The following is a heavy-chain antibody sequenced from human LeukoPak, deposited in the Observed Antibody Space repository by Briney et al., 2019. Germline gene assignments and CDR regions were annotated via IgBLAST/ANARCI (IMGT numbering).Heavy chain of an antibody. CDR1: GFTFSSYE. Sequence: GGSLRLSCAASGFTFSSYEMNWVRQAPGKGLEWVSSINPAGTSTFHADSVKGRFTISRDNTENSLYMQMDSLRDEDTAVYYCVRDFLGESGAGGPWGQGTLVTVSS. D-gene: IGHD3-10*01. CDR3: VRDFLGESGAGGP. J-gene: IGHJ5*02. CDR2: INPAGTST. V-gene: IGHV3-48*03.